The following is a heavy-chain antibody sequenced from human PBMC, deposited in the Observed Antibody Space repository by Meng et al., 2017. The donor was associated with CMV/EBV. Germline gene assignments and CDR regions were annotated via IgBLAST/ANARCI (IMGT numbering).Heavy chain of an antibody. V-gene: IGHV3-21*01. J-gene: IGHJ4*02. Sequence: GESLKISCAASGFTFSSYSMNWVRQAPGKGLEWVSSISSSGSYIYYADSVKGRFTISRDNAKNSLYLQMNSLRAEDTAVYYCAGGIAAAGEVDYWGQGTLVTVSS. CDR3: AGGIAAAGEVDY. CDR1: GFTFSSYS. CDR2: ISSSGSYI. D-gene: IGHD6-13*01.